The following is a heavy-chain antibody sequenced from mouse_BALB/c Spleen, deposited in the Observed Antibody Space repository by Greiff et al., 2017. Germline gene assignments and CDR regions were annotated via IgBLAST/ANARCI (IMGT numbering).Heavy chain of an antibody. Sequence: VQLQQSGAELARPGASVKLSCKASGYTFTSYWMQWVKQRPGQGLEWIGAIYPGDGDTRYTQKFKGKATLTADKSSSTAYMQLSSLASEDSAVYYCARLNDGYWGQGTTLTVSS. D-gene: IGHD2-3*01. CDR2: IYPGDGDT. J-gene: IGHJ2*01. CDR3: ARLNDGY. V-gene: IGHV1-87*01. CDR1: GYTFTSYW.